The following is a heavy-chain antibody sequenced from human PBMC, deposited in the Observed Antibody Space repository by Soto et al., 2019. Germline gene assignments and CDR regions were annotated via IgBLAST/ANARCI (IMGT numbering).Heavy chain of an antibody. D-gene: IGHD1-1*01. J-gene: IGHJ4*02. CDR2: ISGSGGTA. CDR3: AKGRGQNWKFDY. CDR1: GFTFSSYA. Sequence: EVQLLESGGGSVQPGGSLRLSWAASGFTFSSYAMQWVRRPPGKGLEWVSSISGSGGTAYYADSVKGRFSISGYVLVNTLYLQMSSLRGEDAAVYYCAKGRGQNWKFDYWGQGTLVSVSP. V-gene: IGHV3-23*01.